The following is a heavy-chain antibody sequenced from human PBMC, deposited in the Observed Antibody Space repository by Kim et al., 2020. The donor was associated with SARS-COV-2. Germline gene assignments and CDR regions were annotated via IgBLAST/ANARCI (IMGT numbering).Heavy chain of an antibody. CDR2: IYYSGST. CDR3: ARKPGIAVAGCFDY. V-gene: IGHV4-39*01. J-gene: IGHJ4*02. CDR1: GGSISSSSYY. Sequence: SETLSLTCTVSGGSISSSSYYWGWIRQPPGKGLEWIGSIYYSGSTYYNPSLKSRVTISVDTSKNQFSLKLSSVTAADTAVYYCARKPGIAVAGCFDYWGQGTLVTVSS. D-gene: IGHD6-19*01.